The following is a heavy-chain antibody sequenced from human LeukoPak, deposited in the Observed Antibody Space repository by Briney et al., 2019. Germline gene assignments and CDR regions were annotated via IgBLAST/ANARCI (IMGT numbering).Heavy chain of an antibody. J-gene: IGHJ5*02. Sequence: ASVKVSCKASGYTFTGYYMHWVRQAPGQGLEWMGWINPNSGGTNYAQKFQGRVTMTRDTSISTAYMELSRLRSDDTAVYYCAREHCSGGSCYPLGEFDPWGQGTLVTVSS. CDR3: AREHCSGGSCYPLGEFDP. D-gene: IGHD2-15*01. CDR1: GYTFTGYY. V-gene: IGHV1-2*02. CDR2: INPNSGGT.